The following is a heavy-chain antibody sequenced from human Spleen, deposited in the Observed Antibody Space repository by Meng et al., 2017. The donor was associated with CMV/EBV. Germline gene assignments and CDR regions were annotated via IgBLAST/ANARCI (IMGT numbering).Heavy chain of an antibody. V-gene: IGHV4-61*01. CDR3: ARDRNSRENWFDP. D-gene: IGHD4-23*01. J-gene: IGHJ5*02. CDR2: IYYSGST. Sequence: TCAGGSVSSGSNYWSWSRQPPGKGLEWIGYIYYSGSTNYNPSLKSRVTISVDTSKNQFSLKLSSVTAADTAVYYCARDRNSRENWFDPWGQGTLVTVSS. CDR1: GGSVSSGSNY.